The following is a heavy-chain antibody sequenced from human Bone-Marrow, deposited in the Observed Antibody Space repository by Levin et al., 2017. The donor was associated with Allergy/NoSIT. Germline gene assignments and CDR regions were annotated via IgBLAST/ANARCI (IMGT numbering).Heavy chain of an antibody. CDR2: INNDGSTT. D-gene: IGHD1-26*01. J-gene: IGHJ4*02. CDR1: GFTFSAYW. CDR3: ARMSGEKWDLLPFDY. V-gene: IGHV3-74*01. Sequence: AGGSLRLSCAASGFTFSAYWMNWVRQAPGKGLVWVARINNDGSTTNYADSVKGRFTISRDNAENTVYLQMNSLRAEDTAVYYCARMSGEKWDLLPFDYWGQGTLVTVSS.